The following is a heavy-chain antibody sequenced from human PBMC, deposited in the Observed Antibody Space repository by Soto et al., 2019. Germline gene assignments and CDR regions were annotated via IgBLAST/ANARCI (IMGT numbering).Heavy chain of an antibody. CDR3: ARVLVGAYGGNSGHFDY. Sequence: PSETLSLTCAVYGGSFSGYYWSWIRQPPGKGLEWIGEINHSGSTHYNPSLKSRVTISVDTSKNQFSLKLSSVTAADTAVYYCARVLVGAYGGNSGHFDYWGQGTLVTVSS. D-gene: IGHD4-17*01. J-gene: IGHJ4*02. V-gene: IGHV4-34*01. CDR1: GGSFSGYY. CDR2: INHSGST.